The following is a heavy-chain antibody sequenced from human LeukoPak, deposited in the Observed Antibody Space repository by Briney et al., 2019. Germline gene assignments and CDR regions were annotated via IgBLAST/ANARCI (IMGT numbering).Heavy chain of an antibody. CDR3: AKVLTGSQDY. D-gene: IGHD7-27*01. CDR2: ISGSGDIT. CDR1: GFTFSSYA. V-gene: IGHV3-23*01. J-gene: IGHJ4*02. Sequence: GGSLRLSCAASGFTFSSYAMSWVRQAPGKGLEWVSTISGSGDITYYADSVKGRFTISRDNSRSTLYLQMKSLRAEDTAVYFCAKVLTGSQDYWGQGTLVTVSS.